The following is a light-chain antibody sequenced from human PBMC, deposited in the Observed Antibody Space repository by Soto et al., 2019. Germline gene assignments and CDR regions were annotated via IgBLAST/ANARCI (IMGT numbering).Light chain of an antibody. CDR1: SSNIGSNA. J-gene: IGLJ3*02. V-gene: IGLV1-44*01. CDR2: SDN. CDR3: SVWDDGLNGPV. Sequence: QSVLTQPPSASGTPGQRVTISCSGSSSNIGSNAVNWYQQLPGTAPKLFIYSDNQRPSGVPDRVSGSKSATSASLAISGLQSDDEADYFCSVWDDGLNGPVFGGGTKLTVL.